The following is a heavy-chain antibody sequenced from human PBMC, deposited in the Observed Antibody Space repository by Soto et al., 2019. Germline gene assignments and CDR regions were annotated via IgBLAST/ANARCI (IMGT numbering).Heavy chain of an antibody. Sequence: KTSETLSLTCTVSGGSISSSSYYWGWIRQPPGKGLEWIGSIYYSGSTYYNPSLKSRVTISVDTSKNQFSLKLSSVTAADTAVYYCARRGFDSSGWTIFPEAFDIWGQGTMVTVSS. J-gene: IGHJ3*02. CDR2: IYYSGST. D-gene: IGHD6-19*01. CDR1: GGSISSSSYY. CDR3: ARRGFDSSGWTIFPEAFDI. V-gene: IGHV4-39*01.